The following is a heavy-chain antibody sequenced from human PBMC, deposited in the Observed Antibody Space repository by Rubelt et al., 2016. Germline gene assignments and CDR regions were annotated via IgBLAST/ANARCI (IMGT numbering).Heavy chain of an antibody. D-gene: IGHD1-26*01. CDR2: ISSSSSYI. V-gene: IGHV3-21*01. CDR3: ASTLNRGSSHY. Sequence: KGLEWVSSISSSSSYIYYADSVKGRFTISRDNAKNSLYLQMNSLRAEDTAVYYCASTLNRGSSHYWGQGTLVTVSS. J-gene: IGHJ4*02.